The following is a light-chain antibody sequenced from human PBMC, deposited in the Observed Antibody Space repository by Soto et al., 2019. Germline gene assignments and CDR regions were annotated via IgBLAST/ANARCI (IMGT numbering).Light chain of an antibody. V-gene: IGKV1-6*01. CDR2: AAS. J-gene: IGKJ1*01. CDR1: QDIGAA. Sequence: AIQMTQSPSSLSASVGDRVTITCRASQDIGAALGWYQQKPGIAPKLLIYAASSLQSGVPSRFSGSGSGTDFTLTISSLQPEDFATYYCLQDYSYPWTFGQGTKVEI. CDR3: LQDYSYPWT.